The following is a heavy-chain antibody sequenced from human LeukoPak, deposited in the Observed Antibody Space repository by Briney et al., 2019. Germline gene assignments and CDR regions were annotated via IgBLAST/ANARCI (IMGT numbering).Heavy chain of an antibody. Sequence: GASVKVSCKASGYTFTSYGISWVRQAPGQGVEWMGWISAYNGNANYAQKLQGRVTMTTDTSTSTAYMELRSLRSDDTAVYYCARELYYDIDDYWGQGTLVTVSS. CDR2: ISAYNGNA. J-gene: IGHJ4*02. CDR1: GYTFTSYG. D-gene: IGHD3-9*01. CDR3: ARELYYDIDDY. V-gene: IGHV1-18*01.